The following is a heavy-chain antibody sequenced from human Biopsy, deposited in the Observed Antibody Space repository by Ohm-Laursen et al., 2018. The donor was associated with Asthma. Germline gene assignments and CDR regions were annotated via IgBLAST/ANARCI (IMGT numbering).Heavy chain of an antibody. V-gene: IGHV3-9*01. CDR3: AKSADYYDSTDYLDF. D-gene: IGHD3-22*01. CDR2: ISWNSGNI. Sequence: SLRLSCAASGFSFDDCAMHWVRQAPGKGLEWVSSISWNSGNIDYAVSVKGRFTISRDNAMNSLYLQMQSLRPEDTAFYYCAKSADYYDSTDYLDFWGRGTLVTVSS. J-gene: IGHJ4*01. CDR1: GFSFDDCA.